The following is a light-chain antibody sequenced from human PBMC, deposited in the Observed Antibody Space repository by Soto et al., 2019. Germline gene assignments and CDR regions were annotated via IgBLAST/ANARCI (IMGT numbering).Light chain of an antibody. CDR2: LNSDGSH. V-gene: IGLV4-69*01. CDR1: SGHSSYA. J-gene: IGLJ2*01. Sequence: QLVLTQSPSASASLGASVKLTCTLSSGHSSYAIAWHQQQPEKGPRYLMKLNSDGSHSKGDGIPDRFSGSSSGAERYLTISSLQSEDESEYYCQAWDSGTVVFGGGTKLTVL. CDR3: QAWDSGTVV.